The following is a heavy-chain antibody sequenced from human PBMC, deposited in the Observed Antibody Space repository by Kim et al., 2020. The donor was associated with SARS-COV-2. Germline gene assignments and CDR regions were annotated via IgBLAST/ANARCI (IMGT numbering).Heavy chain of an antibody. Sequence: GGSLRLSCAASGFTFSSYGMHWVRQAPGKGLEWVAVISYDGSNKYYADSVKGRFTISRDNSKNTLYLQMNSLRAEDTAVYYCASEDTAMGYYYSGMDVWGQGTTVTVSS. CDR1: GFTFSSYG. CDR2: ISYDGSNK. J-gene: IGHJ6*02. D-gene: IGHD5-18*01. CDR3: ASEDTAMGYYYSGMDV. V-gene: IGHV3-33*05.